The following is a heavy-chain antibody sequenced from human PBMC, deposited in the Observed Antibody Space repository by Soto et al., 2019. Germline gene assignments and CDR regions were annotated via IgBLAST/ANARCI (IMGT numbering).Heavy chain of an antibody. V-gene: IGHV3-48*01. CDR1: GFTFSSYT. D-gene: IGHD1-1*01. CDR2: ISSSSSSI. J-gene: IGHJ1*01. Sequence: EVQLVESGGGLVQPGGSLRLSCAASGFTFSSYTMNWVRQAPGKGLEWVSYISSSSSSIYYADSVKGRFTISRDNAKNSLHLQMTMLLAEDTAVAYCASLVECGTTSCIRWGQGTPVTV. CDR3: ASLVECGTTSCIR.